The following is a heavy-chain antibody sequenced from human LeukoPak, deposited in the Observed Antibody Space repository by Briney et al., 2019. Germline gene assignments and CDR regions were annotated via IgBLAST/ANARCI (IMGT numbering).Heavy chain of an antibody. J-gene: IGHJ4*02. V-gene: IGHV3-7*03. CDR2: IKEDGNEK. Sequence: GGSLRLSCAVSGFTFSSYDMSWVRQAPGKGLEWVAHIKEDGNEKYYVDSVKGRFTISRDNAKNSLYLQMNSLRAEDTAVYYCARVSGWDFDYWGQGALVTVSS. CDR1: GFTFSSYD. CDR3: ARVSGWDFDY. D-gene: IGHD6-25*01.